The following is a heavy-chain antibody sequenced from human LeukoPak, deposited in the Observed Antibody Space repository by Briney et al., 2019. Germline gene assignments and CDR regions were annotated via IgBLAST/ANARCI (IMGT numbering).Heavy chain of an antibody. Sequence: SVKVSCKASGGTFTSYAISWVRQAPGQGLEWMGGIIPIFGTANYAQKFQGRVTITADESTSTAYMELSSLRAEDTAVYYCAKIYEGTRLNPCNDYGDCTGDYYYYYGMDVWGQGTTVTVS. J-gene: IGHJ6*02. V-gene: IGHV1-69*13. CDR2: IIPIFGTA. D-gene: IGHD4-17*01. CDR1: GGTFTSYA. CDR3: AKIYEGTRLNPCNDYGDCTGDYYYYYGMDV.